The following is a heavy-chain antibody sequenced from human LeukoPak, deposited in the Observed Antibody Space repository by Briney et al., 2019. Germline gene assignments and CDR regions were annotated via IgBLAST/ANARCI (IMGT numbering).Heavy chain of an antibody. V-gene: IGHV1-2*02. J-gene: IGHJ6*03. CDR2: INPNSGGT. D-gene: IGHD4-17*01. CDR1: GYTFTGYY. Sequence: GASVKVSCKASGYTFTGYYMHWVRQAPGQGLEWMGWINPNSGGTNYAQKFQGRVTMTRDTSISTAYMELSRLRSDDTAVYYCASSRGYGATRGYYYYMDVWGKGTTVTVSS. CDR3: ASSRGYGATRGYYYYMDV.